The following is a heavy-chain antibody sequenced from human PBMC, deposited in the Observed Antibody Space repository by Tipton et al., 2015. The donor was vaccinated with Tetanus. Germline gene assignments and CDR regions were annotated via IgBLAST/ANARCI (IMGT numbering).Heavy chain of an antibody. J-gene: IGHJ5*02. CDR3: ARGPLRFFAP. CDR1: GGSFNGYY. V-gene: IGHV4-34*01. D-gene: IGHD3-10*01. Sequence: LRLSCVVYGGSFNGYYWNWIRQSPGKGLEWIGEIHQTGTTNYNPSLKSRVSISLDMAKNQFSLRLTSVTAADTAMYYCARGPLRFFAPWGQGPLVTVPS. CDR2: IHQTGTT.